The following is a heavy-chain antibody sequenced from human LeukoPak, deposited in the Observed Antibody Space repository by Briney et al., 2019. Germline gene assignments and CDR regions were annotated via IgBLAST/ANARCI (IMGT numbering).Heavy chain of an antibody. CDR1: GGSISSSSSY. Sequence: PSETLSLTCTVSGGSISSSSSYWGWIRQPPGKGLEWIGSIYYSGSTYYNPSLKSRVTISVDTSKSQFSLKLSSVTAADTAVYYCARDLSSSYYVHYYMDVWGKGTTVTVSS. J-gene: IGHJ6*03. V-gene: IGHV4-39*07. CDR3: ARDLSSSYYVHYYMDV. CDR2: IYYSGST. D-gene: IGHD3-10*02.